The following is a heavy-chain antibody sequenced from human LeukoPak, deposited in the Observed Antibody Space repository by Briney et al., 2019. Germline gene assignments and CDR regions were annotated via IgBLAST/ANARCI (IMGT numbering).Heavy chain of an antibody. CDR1: GDSISSYY. D-gene: IGHD2-15*01. CDR3: AGTPNWFDP. V-gene: IGHV4-59*01. CDR2: IYYSGST. J-gene: IGHJ5*02. Sequence: PSEILSLTCSVSGDSISSYYWSWIRQPPGKGLEWIGYIYYSGSTNYNPSLKSRVTISVDTSKNQFSLKLSSVTAADTAVYYCAGTPNWFDPWGQGTLVTVSS.